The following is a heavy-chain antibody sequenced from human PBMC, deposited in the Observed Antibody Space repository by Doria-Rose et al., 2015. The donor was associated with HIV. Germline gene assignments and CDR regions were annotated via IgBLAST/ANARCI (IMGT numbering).Heavy chain of an antibody. V-gene: IGHV3-21*01. J-gene: IGHJ5*02. Sequence: VQLQESGGGLVKPGGSQRLSCVASGFTFSSYSMNWVRQAPGKWLEWVSSISLTSNYIYYADSVKGRFTISRDNAKNSLYLQMNNLRAEDTAVYYCARRASSNWGPFAPWGQGTLVTVSS. D-gene: IGHD7-27*01. CDR2: ISLTSNYI. CDR3: ARRASSNWGPFAP. CDR1: GFTFSSYS.